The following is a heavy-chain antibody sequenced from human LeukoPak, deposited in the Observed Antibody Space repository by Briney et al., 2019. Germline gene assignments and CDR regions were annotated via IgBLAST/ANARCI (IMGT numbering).Heavy chain of an antibody. Sequence: SETLSLTRTVSGGSLSSRSYYCGWIRQPAGKGLEWIGRIYGSGRTNYNLSLKSRVTISVDTSKNQFYLRLSSVTAADTAVYYCARDLGGSYSSESWFDPWGQGTLVTISS. CDR2: IYGSGRT. CDR1: GGSLSSRSYY. D-gene: IGHD1-26*01. J-gene: IGHJ5*02. V-gene: IGHV4-61*02. CDR3: ARDLGGSYSSESWFDP.